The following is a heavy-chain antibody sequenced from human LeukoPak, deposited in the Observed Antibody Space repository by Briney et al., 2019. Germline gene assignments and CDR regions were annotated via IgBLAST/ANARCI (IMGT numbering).Heavy chain of an antibody. CDR2: ISHSGKT. Sequence: SETLSFTCPVSGASISSGSYCWGWVRQPPGKGLEWIASISHSGKTYYNASLKSRVTVSVDTSKNRFSLMLNSVSAADTAVYYCARHAPFEDGNKRGFEYWGQGTLVTVSS. CDR1: GASISSGSYC. J-gene: IGHJ4*02. D-gene: IGHD2/OR15-2a*01. V-gene: IGHV4-39*01. CDR3: ARHAPFEDGNKRGFEY.